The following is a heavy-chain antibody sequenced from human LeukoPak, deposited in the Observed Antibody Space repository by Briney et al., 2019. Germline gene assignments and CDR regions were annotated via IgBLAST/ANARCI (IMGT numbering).Heavy chain of an antibody. Sequence: EGSLRLSCAASGFTFSSYAMNWVRQAPGKGLEWVSAITGSGGRTYYADSVKGRFTISRDNSKNTLYLQMNSLRAEDTAVYYCARAGNTRFDYWGQGTLVTVSS. D-gene: IGHD2/OR15-2a*01. CDR2: ITGSGGRT. J-gene: IGHJ4*02. CDR1: GFTFSSYA. CDR3: ARAGNTRFDY. V-gene: IGHV3-23*01.